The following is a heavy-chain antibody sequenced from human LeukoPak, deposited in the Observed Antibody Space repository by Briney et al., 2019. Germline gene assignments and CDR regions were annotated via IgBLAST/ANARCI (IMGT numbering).Heavy chain of an antibody. D-gene: IGHD2-15*01. CDR2: IGGGGTL. CDR3: ARGGDIVDNWFDP. CDR1: GFTVSSYA. V-gene: IGHV3-23*01. Sequence: GGSLRLSCAASGFTVSSYAMGWVRQAPGKGLEWVSAIGGGGTLYYADSVKGRFSISRDISKNTLYLQMNSLRAEDTAVYYCARGGDIVDNWFDPWGQGTLVTVSS. J-gene: IGHJ5*02.